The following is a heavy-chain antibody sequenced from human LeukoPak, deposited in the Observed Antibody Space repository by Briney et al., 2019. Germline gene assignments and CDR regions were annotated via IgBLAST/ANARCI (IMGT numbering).Heavy chain of an antibody. D-gene: IGHD3-3*01. CDR3: ARARYDFWSGMRAYYYYGMDV. Sequence: SESLSLTCAVYGGSFSGYYWSWIRQPPGKGLEWIGEINHSGSTNYNPSLKSRVTISVDTSKNQFSLKLCSVTAADTAVYYCARARYDFWSGMRAYYYYGMDVWGQGTTVTVSS. J-gene: IGHJ6*02. CDR1: GGSFSGYY. V-gene: IGHV4-34*01. CDR2: INHSGST.